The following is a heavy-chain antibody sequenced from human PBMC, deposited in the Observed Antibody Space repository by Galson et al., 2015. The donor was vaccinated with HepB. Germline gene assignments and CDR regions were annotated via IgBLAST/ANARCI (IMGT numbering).Heavy chain of an antibody. V-gene: IGHV3-30*04. CDR3: AREGEYFFDY. CDR2: ISYDGTNK. Sequence: SLRLSCAASGFIFSSYALHWVRQAPGKGLEWVAYISYDGTNKHYADSVKGRFTISRDKSKNTLYLHMNSQREEDTAGYYCAREGEYFFDYWGQGTLVTVSS. J-gene: IGHJ4*02. CDR1: GFIFSSYA.